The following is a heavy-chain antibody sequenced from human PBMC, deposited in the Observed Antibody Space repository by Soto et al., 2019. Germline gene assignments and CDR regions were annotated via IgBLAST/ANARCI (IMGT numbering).Heavy chain of an antibody. D-gene: IGHD2-21*02. CDR3: IQSRCGGDCLQSYASHYYYGMDV. Sequence: SGPTLVNPTQTLTLTCTFSGFSLSPSGVGVGWIRQPPGKALEWLGIIYWDDDKRYSPSLKNRVTITKDTSKNQVVLTMTNMDPVDTATYYCIQSRCGGDCLQSYASHYYYGMDVWGQGTTVTVSS. V-gene: IGHV2-5*02. J-gene: IGHJ6*02. CDR1: GFSLSPSGVG. CDR2: IYWDDDK.